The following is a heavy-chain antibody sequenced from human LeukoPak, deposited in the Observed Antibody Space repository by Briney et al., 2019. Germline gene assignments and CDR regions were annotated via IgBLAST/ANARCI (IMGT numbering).Heavy chain of an antibody. V-gene: IGHV5-51*01. D-gene: IGHD3-22*01. Sequence: AGEYLKISCKGSGYSFTTYWIGWVRQMPGRGLEWVGIIYPGDSDTRYSPSFQGQVTISADKSISTAYLQWSSLKASDTAMYYCARQFRDSSGYYSYYFDYWGQGTLVTVSS. CDR3: ARQFRDSSGYYSYYFDY. CDR2: IYPGDSDT. J-gene: IGHJ4*02. CDR1: GYSFTTYW.